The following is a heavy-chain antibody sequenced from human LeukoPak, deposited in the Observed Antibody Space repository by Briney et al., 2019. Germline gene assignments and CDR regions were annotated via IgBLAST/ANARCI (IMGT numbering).Heavy chain of an antibody. J-gene: IGHJ4*02. Sequence: SETLSLTCAVSGGSISSSNWWSWVRQPPGKGLEWIGEIYHSGSTNYNPSLKSRVTISVDKSKNQFSLKLSSVTAADTAAYYCARAYNDFWSGSLLNWGQGTLVTVSS. CDR2: IYHSGST. CDR1: GGSISSSNW. CDR3: ARAYNDFWSGSLLN. V-gene: IGHV4-4*02. D-gene: IGHD3-3*01.